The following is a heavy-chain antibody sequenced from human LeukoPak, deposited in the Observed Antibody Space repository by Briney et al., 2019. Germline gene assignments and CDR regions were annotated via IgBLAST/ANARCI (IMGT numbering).Heavy chain of an antibody. CDR1: GFTFSNYA. J-gene: IGHJ4*02. CDR3: ARDYGDYYFDY. D-gene: IGHD4-17*01. CDR2: IIERGQDT. Sequence: GGSLRLSCIASGFTFSNYAMSWLRQAPGKGLEWVSTIIERGQDTFYADSVKGRFTISRDNAKNSLYLQMNSLRAEDTAVYYCARDYGDYYFDYWGQGTLVTVSS. V-gene: IGHV3-23*01.